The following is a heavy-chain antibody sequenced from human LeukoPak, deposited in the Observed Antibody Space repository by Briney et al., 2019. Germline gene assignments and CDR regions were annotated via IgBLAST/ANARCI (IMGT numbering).Heavy chain of an antibody. J-gene: IGHJ6*03. CDR3: AKSQTIVVVTARVNYMDV. CDR2: IYSSGST. Sequence: PGGSLRLSCAASGFTVSSNYMSWVRQAPGKGLEWVSVIYSSGSTYYADSVKGRFTISRDNSKNTLYLQMNSLRAEDTAVYYCAKSQTIVVVTARVNYMDVWGKGTTVTVSS. V-gene: IGHV3-66*03. CDR1: GFTVSSNY. D-gene: IGHD2-21*02.